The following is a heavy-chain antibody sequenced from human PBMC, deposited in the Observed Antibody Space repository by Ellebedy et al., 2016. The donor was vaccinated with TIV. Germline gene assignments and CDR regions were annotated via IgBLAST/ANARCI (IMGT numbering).Heavy chain of an antibody. Sequence: MPGGSLRLSCAVSGGSFSGYYWTWIRQSPGKGLEWIGEANHRGSTNYNPSLKSRVPVSVDTSKKQFSLKLSSETAADTAVYYCARDSSGYLFHWGQGTLVTVSS. V-gene: IGHV4-34*01. CDR2: ANHRGST. CDR3: ARDSSGYLFH. D-gene: IGHD3-22*01. CDR1: GGSFSGYY. J-gene: IGHJ4*02.